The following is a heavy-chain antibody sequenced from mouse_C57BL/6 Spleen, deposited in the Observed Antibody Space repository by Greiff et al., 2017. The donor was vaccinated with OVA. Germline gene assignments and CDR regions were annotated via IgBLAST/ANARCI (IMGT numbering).Heavy chain of an antibody. CDR3: ARGVTTVVATSPYVDY. D-gene: IGHD1-1*01. Sequence: QVQLKESGAELARPGASVKLSCKASGYTFTSYGISWVKQSTGQGLAWIGEIYPRSGNTYYNEKFKGKATLTADKSSSTAYMELRSLTSEDSAVYCCARGVTTVVATSPYVDYWGQGTTLTVSS. CDR1: GYTFTSYG. J-gene: IGHJ2*01. V-gene: IGHV1-81*01. CDR2: IYPRSGNT.